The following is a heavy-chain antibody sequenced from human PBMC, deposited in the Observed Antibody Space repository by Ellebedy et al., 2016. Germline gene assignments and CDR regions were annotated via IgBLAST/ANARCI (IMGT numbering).Heavy chain of an antibody. CDR1: GFTFTMSA. V-gene: IGHV1-58*02. CDR3: GATSDTPDAFNV. J-gene: IGHJ3*01. D-gene: IGHD2-15*01. CDR2: IVVGSGDT. Sequence: SVKVSCXASGFTFTMSAIQWVQQARGQRLEWMGWIVVGSGDTEYAQNFHGRLSLSRDLSTGTVYMELNSLRSEDTAVYYCGATSDTPDAFNVWGPGTMVAISS.